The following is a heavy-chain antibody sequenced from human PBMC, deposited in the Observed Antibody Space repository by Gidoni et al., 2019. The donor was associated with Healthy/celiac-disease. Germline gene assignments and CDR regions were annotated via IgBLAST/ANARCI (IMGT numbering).Heavy chain of an antibody. CDR1: GFTVSSYA. V-gene: IGHV3-30-3*01. Sequence: QVQLVESGGGVVQPGRSLRLSCAASGFTVSSYAMHWVRQAPGKGLEWVAVISFDGSNKYYADSVKGRFTISRDNSKNTLYLQMNSLRAEDTAVYYCARVWDYGDLTPGFDYWGQGTLVTVSS. D-gene: IGHD4-17*01. J-gene: IGHJ4*02. CDR3: ARVWDYGDLTPGFDY. CDR2: ISFDGSNK.